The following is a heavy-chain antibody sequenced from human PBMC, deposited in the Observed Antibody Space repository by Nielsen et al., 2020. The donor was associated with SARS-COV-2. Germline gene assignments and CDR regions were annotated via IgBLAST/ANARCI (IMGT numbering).Heavy chain of an antibody. CDR3: ARPPRYSSGHKYYFDY. Sequence: ASVKVSCKASGCTFTTYDINWVRQATGQGLEWMGWMNPNSGDTGYAQKFHGRFIMTRNTSISTAYMELSSLRSEDTAVYYCARPPRYSSGHKYYFDYWGQGTLVTVSS. J-gene: IGHJ4*02. V-gene: IGHV1-8*01. CDR2: MNPNSGDT. D-gene: IGHD6-19*01. CDR1: GCTFTTYD.